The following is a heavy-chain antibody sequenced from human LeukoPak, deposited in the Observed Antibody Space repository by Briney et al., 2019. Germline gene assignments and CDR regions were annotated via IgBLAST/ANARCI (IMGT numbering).Heavy chain of an antibody. CDR3: ARLQVATVDY. V-gene: IGHV5-51*01. Sequence: GESLKISCKGFGYNFTTYWIGWVRQMPGKGLEWMGIIYPGDSDTTYSPSFQGQVTISADKSISTAYLQWSSLKASDTAMYYCARLQVATVDYWGQGTLVTVSS. J-gene: IGHJ4*02. CDR2: IYPGDSDT. D-gene: IGHD5-12*01. CDR1: GYNFTTYW.